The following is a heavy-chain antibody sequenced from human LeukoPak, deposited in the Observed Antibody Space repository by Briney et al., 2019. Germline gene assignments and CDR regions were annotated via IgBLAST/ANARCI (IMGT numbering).Heavy chain of an antibody. J-gene: IGHJ4*02. CDR3: ARVSLGSGGFDY. V-gene: IGHV4-38-2*02. CDR1: GYSISSGYY. CDR2: IYHSGST. D-gene: IGHD3-10*01. Sequence: SETLSLTCTVSGYSISSGYYWGWIRQPPGKGLEWIGNIYHSGSTYYNPSLKSRVTISVDTSKNQFSLKPSSVTAADTAVYYCARVSLGSGGFDYWGQGTLVTVSS.